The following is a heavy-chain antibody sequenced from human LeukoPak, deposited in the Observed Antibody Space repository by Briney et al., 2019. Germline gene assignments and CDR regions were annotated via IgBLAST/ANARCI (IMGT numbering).Heavy chain of an antibody. CDR3: ARGVDTTMAPADV. Sequence: PGGSLRLSCAASGFTFSNYWMSWVRQAPGKGLEWVANIKQDGSEKYYVDSVKGQFTISRDNAKNSLYLQMNSLRAEDTAVCYCARGVDTTMAPADVWGKGTTVTVSS. CDR2: IKQDGSEK. CDR1: GFTFSNYW. D-gene: IGHD5-18*01. J-gene: IGHJ6*04. V-gene: IGHV3-7*01.